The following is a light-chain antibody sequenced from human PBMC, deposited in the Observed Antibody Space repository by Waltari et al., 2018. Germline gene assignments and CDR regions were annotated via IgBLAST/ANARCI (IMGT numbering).Light chain of an antibody. V-gene: IGLV2-14*03. CDR1: TIDFGGYKY. J-gene: IGLJ1*01. CDR2: DVN. Sequence: QSALTQPAPVSGSPGQSITIPCPGPTIDFGGYKYVPWYQQHPDKAPKLMLYDVNNRPSGVSNRFSGSKSGNTASLTISSLQAEDEDDYYCSSYTSSTIPVFGTGTKVTVL. CDR3: SSYTSSTIPV.